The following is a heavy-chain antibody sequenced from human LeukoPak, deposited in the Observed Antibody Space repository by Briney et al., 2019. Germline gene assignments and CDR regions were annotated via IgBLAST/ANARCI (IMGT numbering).Heavy chain of an antibody. J-gene: IGHJ4*02. CDR1: GFTFSGSA. Sequence: GGSLILSCAASGFTFSGSAMHWVRQASGKGLEWVGRIRSKANSYATAYAASVKGRFTISRDDSKNTAYLQMNSLKTEDTAVYYCTRHYDYGVYYFDYWGQGTLVTVSS. CDR3: TRHYDYGVYYFDY. D-gene: IGHD4-17*01. V-gene: IGHV3-73*01. CDR2: IRSKANSYAT.